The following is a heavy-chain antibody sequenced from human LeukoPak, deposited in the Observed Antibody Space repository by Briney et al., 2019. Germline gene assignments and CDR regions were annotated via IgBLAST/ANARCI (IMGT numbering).Heavy chain of an antibody. CDR2: IRYDGSNK. D-gene: IGHD5-18*01. V-gene: IGHV3-30*02. CDR3: AKDLGWLWPIDY. CDR1: GFTFSSYG. J-gene: IGHJ4*02. Sequence: PGGSLRLSCAASGFTFSSYGMHWVRQAPGKGLEWVAFIRYDGSNKYYADSVKGRFTISRDNSKNTLYLQMNSLRAEDTAVYYCAKDLGWLWPIDYWGQGTLVTVSS.